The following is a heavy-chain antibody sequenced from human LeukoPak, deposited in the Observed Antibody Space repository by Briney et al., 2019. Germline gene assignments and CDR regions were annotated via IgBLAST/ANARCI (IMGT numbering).Heavy chain of an antibody. CDR1: GFTFSSYD. Sequence: PGGSLRLSCAASGFTFSSYDMHWVRQAPGKGLEWVAFIRYDGSNKYYADSVKGRFTISRDNSKNTLYLQMNSLRAEDTAVYYCAKDTDSSSWYMVSYFYYGMDVWGQGTTVTVSS. D-gene: IGHD6-13*01. CDR2: IRYDGSNK. J-gene: IGHJ6*02. V-gene: IGHV3-30*02. CDR3: AKDTDSSSWYMVSYFYYGMDV.